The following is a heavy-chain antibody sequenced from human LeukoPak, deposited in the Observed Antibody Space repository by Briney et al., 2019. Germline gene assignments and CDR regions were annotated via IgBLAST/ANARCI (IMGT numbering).Heavy chain of an antibody. CDR1: GFTFSSYE. V-gene: IGHV3-48*03. Sequence: PGGSLRLSCAASGFTFSSYEMNWVRQAPGKGLEWVSYISSSGSTIYYADSVKGRFTISRDNAKNSLYLQMNSLRAEDTAVYYCARSGGIAAAGPFDYWGQGTLATVSS. CDR2: ISSSGSTI. D-gene: IGHD6-13*01. J-gene: IGHJ4*02. CDR3: ARSGGIAAAGPFDY.